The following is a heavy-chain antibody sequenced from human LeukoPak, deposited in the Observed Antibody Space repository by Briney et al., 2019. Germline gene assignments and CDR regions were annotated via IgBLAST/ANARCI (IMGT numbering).Heavy chain of an antibody. CDR1: GGSFSGYY. J-gene: IGHJ3*02. CDR3: ARRKWLQFAFDI. V-gene: IGHV4-34*01. Sequence: KPSETLSLTCAVYGGSFSGYYWSWIRQPPGKGLEWIGGINHSGSTNYNPSLKSRVTISVDTSKNQFSLKLSSVTAADTAVYYCARRKWLQFAFDIWGEDTRHTVSS. CDR2: INHSGST. D-gene: IGHD5-24*01.